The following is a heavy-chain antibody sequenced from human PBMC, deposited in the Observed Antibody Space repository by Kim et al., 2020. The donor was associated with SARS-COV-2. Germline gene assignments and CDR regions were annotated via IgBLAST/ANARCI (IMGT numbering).Heavy chain of an antibody. Sequence: SETLSLTCAVSGGSISSSNWWSWVRQPPGKGLEWIGEIYHSGSTNYNPSLKSRVTISVDKSKNQFSLKLSSVTAADTAVYYCARDSKGSSSWYPWFDPWGQGTLVTVSS. CDR2: IYHSGST. CDR3: ARDSKGSSSWYPWFDP. D-gene: IGHD6-13*01. J-gene: IGHJ5*02. CDR1: GGSISSSNW. V-gene: IGHV4-4*02.